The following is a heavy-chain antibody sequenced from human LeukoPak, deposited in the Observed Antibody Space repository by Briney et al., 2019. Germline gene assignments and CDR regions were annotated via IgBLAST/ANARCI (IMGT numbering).Heavy chain of an antibody. CDR2: INPNSGGT. V-gene: IGHV1-2*02. CDR3: ARDKLEVVVVAAPFDY. Sequence: ASVKVSCKASGYTFTGYYMHWVRQAPGQGLEWMGWINPNSGGTNYAQKFQGRVTMTRDTSISTAYMELSRLRSDDTAVYYCARDKLEVVVVAAPFDYWGQGTLVTVSS. J-gene: IGHJ4*02. D-gene: IGHD2-15*01. CDR1: GYTFTGYY.